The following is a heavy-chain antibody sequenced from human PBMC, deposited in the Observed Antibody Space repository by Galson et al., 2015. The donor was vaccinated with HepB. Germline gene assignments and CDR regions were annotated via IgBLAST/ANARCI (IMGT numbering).Heavy chain of an antibody. D-gene: IGHD3-10*01. J-gene: IGHJ3*02. CDR1: GDSVSRDTVG. CDR3: TRVAHLGRGMNI. V-gene: IGHV6-1*01. Sequence: CAISGDSVSRDTVGWNWIRQSPSRGLEWLGRTYYRSKWYSDYAISVKSRIIINADSSTNQFFLQLNSVTPEDTAVYYCTRVAHLGRGMNIWGQGTKVTV. CDR2: TYYRSKWYS.